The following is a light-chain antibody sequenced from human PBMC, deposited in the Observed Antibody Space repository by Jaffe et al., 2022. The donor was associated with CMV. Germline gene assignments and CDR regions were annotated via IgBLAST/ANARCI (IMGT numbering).Light chain of an antibody. CDR3: MQALQTPQVT. CDR2: LGS. Sequence: IVMTQSPVSLTVAPGESASISCRSSQSLLFGNRNNFLDWYLQKPGQSPQLLIYLGSNRASGVPDRFSGSGSGTDFTLTISRVEAEDVGVYFCMQALQTPQVTFGPGTKVEIK. CDR1: QSLLFGNRNNF. V-gene: IGKV2-28*01. J-gene: IGKJ3*01.